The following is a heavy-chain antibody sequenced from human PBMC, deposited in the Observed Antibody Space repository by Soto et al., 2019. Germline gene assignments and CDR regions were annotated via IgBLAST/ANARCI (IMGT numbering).Heavy chain of an antibody. CDR3: ASSGVRVGSYYDFWSGYTEIDY. CDR1: GYTFTSYA. J-gene: IGHJ4*02. V-gene: IGHV1-3*01. Sequence: QVQLVQSGAEVKKPGASVKVSCKASGYTFTSYAMHWVRQAPGQRLEWMGWINAGNGNTKYSQKFQGRVTITRDTSGSAAYIERSSLRTEDTAVYYCASSGVRVGSYYDFWSGYTEIDYWGQGNLVTVSS. D-gene: IGHD3-3*01. CDR2: INAGNGNT.